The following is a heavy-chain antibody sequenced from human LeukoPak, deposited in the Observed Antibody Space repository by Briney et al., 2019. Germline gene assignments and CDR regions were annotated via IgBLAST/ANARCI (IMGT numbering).Heavy chain of an antibody. J-gene: IGHJ5*02. D-gene: IGHD1-26*01. CDR1: GGSISSSSYY. CDR2: SYYSGST. V-gene: IGHV4-39*07. Sequence: SETLSLTCTVSGGSISSSSYYWGWIRQPQGKGLEWTGSSYYSGSTYYNPSLKSRVTISVDTSKNQFSLKLSSVTAADTAVYYCVSNGNVIVGATLVDWFDPWGQGTLVTVSS. CDR3: VSNGNVIVGATLVDWFDP.